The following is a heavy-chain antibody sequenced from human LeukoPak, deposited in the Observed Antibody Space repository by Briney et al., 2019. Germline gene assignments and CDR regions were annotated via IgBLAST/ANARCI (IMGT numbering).Heavy chain of an antibody. CDR2: ISSASDI. D-gene: IGHD5-18*01. V-gene: IGHV3-21*01. J-gene: IGHJ6*03. CDR1: GFIFSSHT. CDR3: ARGPAYRYMDV. Sequence: GGSLRLSCADSGFIFSSHTRNWVRQAPGKGLEWVSSISSASDIYYADSVKDRFTISRDNAKNSVYLQMNNLRAEDTAVYYCARGPAYRYMDVWGKGTTVTVSS.